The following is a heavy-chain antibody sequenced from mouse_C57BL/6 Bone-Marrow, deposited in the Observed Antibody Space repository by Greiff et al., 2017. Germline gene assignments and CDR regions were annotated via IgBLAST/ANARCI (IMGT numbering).Heavy chain of an antibody. Sequence: QVQLKESGAELVRPGTSVKMSCKASGYTFTNYWIGWAKQRPGHGLEWIGDIYPGGGYTNYNEKFKGKATLTADKSSSTAYMQFSSLTSEDSAIYYCAREERYGYERGEDYYAMDYWGQGTSVTVSS. CDR3: AREERYGYERGEDYYAMDY. D-gene: IGHD2-2*01. J-gene: IGHJ4*01. CDR2: IYPGGGYT. CDR1: GYTFTNYW. V-gene: IGHV1-63*01.